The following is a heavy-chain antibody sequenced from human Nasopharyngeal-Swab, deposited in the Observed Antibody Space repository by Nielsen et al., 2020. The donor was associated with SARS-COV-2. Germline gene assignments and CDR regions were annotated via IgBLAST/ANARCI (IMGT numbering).Heavy chain of an antibody. CDR1: GGSISSYY. V-gene: IGHV4-4*07. CDR3: ARESLHYYGSGSYYNVLDY. D-gene: IGHD3-10*01. J-gene: IGHJ4*02. CDR2: IYTSGST. Sequence: SETLSLTCTVSGGSISSYYWSWIRQPAEKGLEWIGRIYTSGSTNYNPSLKSRVTMSVDTSKNQFSLKLSSVTAADTAVYYCARESLHYYGSGSYYNVLDYWGQGTLVTVSS.